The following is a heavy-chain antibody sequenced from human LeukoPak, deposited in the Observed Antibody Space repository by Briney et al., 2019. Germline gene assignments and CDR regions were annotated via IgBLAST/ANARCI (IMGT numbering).Heavy chain of an antibody. CDR3: ARGYSSSRGSFDY. J-gene: IGHJ4*02. CDR1: GYTFTGCY. CDR2: INPNSGGT. V-gene: IGHV1-2*06. D-gene: IGHD6-6*01. Sequence: ASVKVSCKASGYTFTGCYMHWVRQAPGQGLEWMGRINPNSGGTNYAQKFQGRVTMTRDTSISTAYMELSRLRSDDTAVYYCARGYSSSRGSFDYWGQGTLVTVSS.